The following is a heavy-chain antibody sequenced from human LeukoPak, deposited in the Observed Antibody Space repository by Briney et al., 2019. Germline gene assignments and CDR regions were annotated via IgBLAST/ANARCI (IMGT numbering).Heavy chain of an antibody. J-gene: IGHJ4*02. CDR2: IDYDSSNI. V-gene: IGHV3-21*01. CDR1: GFTFSTSS. Sequence: GGSLRLSCAASGFTFSTSSMNWVRQVPGKGLEWVSSIDYDSSNIYYAASLRGRFTISRATARDSAYLQMDILRADDTAVYYCTREPLRYLRVGHYDYWGQGTLVGVSS. D-gene: IGHD3-9*01. CDR3: TREPLRYLRVGHYDY.